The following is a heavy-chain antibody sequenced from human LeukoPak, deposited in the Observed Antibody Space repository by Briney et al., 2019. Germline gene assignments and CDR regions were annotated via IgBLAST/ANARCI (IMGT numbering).Heavy chain of an antibody. CDR3: AKSFSVGYSSGWYVAAYYFDY. D-gene: IGHD6-19*01. CDR2: ISGSGGNT. J-gene: IGHJ4*02. V-gene: IGHV3-23*01. Sequence: PGGSLRLSCAASGFTFSSYAMSWVRQAPGKGLEWISVISGSGGNTYYTDSVKGRFTISRDNSRNTLHLQMNSLRDEDTAVYYCAKSFSVGYSSGWYVAAYYFDYWGQGTLVTVSS. CDR1: GFTFSSYA.